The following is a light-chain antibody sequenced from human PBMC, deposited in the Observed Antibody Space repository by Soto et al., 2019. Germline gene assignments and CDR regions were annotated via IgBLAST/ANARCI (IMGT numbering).Light chain of an antibody. J-gene: IGKJ5*01. Sequence: DIRVTQSPSSLSASVGDRVTITCRASQGIRNGLSWYQHKPGQAPTLLIYAASSLQSGVPSRFSGSGSRTDFTLTISSLQPEDVATYYCLQDYTTPFTFGQGTRLEIK. CDR1: QGIRNG. V-gene: IGKV1-27*01. CDR2: AAS. CDR3: LQDYTTPFT.